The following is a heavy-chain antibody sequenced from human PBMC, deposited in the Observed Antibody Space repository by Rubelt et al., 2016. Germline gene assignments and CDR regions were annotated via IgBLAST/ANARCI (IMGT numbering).Heavy chain of an antibody. V-gene: IGHV1-24*01. CDR3: ATGIVVVPAHVPSRDY. CDR2: FDPEDGET. J-gene: IGHJ4*02. CDR1: GYTLTELS. D-gene: IGHD2-2*01. Sequence: VQLVQSGAEVKKPGASVKVSCKVSGYTLTELSMHWVRQAPGKGLEWMGGFDPEDGETSYAQKFQGRVTMTEDTSTETAYMELSSLRSEETAVYYCATGIVVVPAHVPSRDYWGQGTLVTVSS.